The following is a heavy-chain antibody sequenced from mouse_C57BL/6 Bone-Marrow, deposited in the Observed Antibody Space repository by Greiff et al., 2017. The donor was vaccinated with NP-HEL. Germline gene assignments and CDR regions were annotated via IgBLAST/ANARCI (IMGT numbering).Heavy chain of an antibody. CDR1: GYTFTSYW. D-gene: IGHD2-2*01. Sequence: QVQLQQPGAELVKPGASVKMSCKASGYTFTSYWITWVKQRPGQGLEWIGDIYPGSGSTNYNEKFKSKATLTVDTSSSTAYMQLSSLTSEDSAVYYCAREDYGYPGFAYWGKGTLVTVSA. V-gene: IGHV1-55*01. CDR2: IYPGSGST. J-gene: IGHJ3*01. CDR3: AREDYGYPGFAY.